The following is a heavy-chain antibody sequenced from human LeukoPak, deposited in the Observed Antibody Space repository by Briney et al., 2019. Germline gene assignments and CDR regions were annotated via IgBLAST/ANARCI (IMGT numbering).Heavy chain of an antibody. Sequence: ASVKVSCKVSGYTFTDYYMHWVQQAPGKGLEWMGLVDPEDVETIYAEKFQGRVTITADTSTDKAYMELSSLRSEDTAVYYCAIPAGRGAHTRDYWGQGTLVTVSS. D-gene: IGHD1-26*01. V-gene: IGHV1-69-2*01. CDR3: AIPAGRGAHTRDY. CDR1: GYTFTDYY. J-gene: IGHJ4*02. CDR2: VDPEDVET.